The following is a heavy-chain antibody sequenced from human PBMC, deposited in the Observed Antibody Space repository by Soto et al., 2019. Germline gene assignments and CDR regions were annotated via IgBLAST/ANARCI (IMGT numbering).Heavy chain of an antibody. D-gene: IGHD3-22*01. Sequence: AGGSLRLSCAASGFTFSNAWMSWVRQAPGKGLEWVGRIKSKTDGGTTDYAAPVKGRFTISRDDSKNTLYLQMNSLKTEDTAVYYCTTFPMYYYDSSGYYWFDPWGQGTLVTVSS. CDR3: TTFPMYYYDSSGYYWFDP. CDR1: GFTFSNAW. CDR2: IKSKTDGGTT. J-gene: IGHJ5*02. V-gene: IGHV3-15*01.